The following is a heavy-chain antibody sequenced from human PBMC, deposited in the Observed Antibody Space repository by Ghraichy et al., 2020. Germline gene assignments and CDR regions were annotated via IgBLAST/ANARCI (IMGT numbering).Heavy chain of an antibody. J-gene: IGHJ4*02. Sequence: SETLSLNCSVSGGSISSYYLTWIRQSPGKGLEWIGFARSSGNTNYNPSLKSRVAISVDPSKSQFSLTLNSVTAADTAVYVCTRATVSLGRFVYWRRGTLVT. CDR2: ARSSGNT. V-gene: IGHV4-59*01. CDR3: TRATVSLGRFVY. D-gene: IGHD1-1*01. CDR1: GGSISSYY.